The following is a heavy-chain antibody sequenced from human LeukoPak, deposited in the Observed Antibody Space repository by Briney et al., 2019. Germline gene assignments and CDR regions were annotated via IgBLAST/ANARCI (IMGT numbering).Heavy chain of an antibody. D-gene: IGHD6-19*01. CDR3: ASPQWLAF. Sequence: PPGGSLRLSCVVSGITFSSYEMNWVRQAPGKGQEWVSYISTSGSTIYYADSVKGRFTISRDNAKNSLYLQMNGLRAEDTAIYYCASPQWLAFWGQGTLVTVSS. CDR1: GITFSSYE. J-gene: IGHJ4*02. V-gene: IGHV3-48*03. CDR2: ISTSGSTI.